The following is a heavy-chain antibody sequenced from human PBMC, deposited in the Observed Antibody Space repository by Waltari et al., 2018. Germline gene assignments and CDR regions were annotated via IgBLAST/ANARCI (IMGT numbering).Heavy chain of an antibody. J-gene: IGHJ6*02. CDR3: ARDSTRITIFGVVIGPYYYYGMDV. CDR1: GYSLRSGYY. CDR2: IYHSGST. D-gene: IGHD3-3*01. V-gene: IGHV4-38-2*02. Sequence: QVQLQESGPGLVQPSETLSLTCAVSGYSLRSGYYWGWLRPPHGQGLARIGSIYHSGSTYYNPSLKSRVTISVDTSKNQFSLKLSSVTAADTAVYYCARDSTRITIFGVVIGPYYYYGMDVWGQGTTVTVSS.